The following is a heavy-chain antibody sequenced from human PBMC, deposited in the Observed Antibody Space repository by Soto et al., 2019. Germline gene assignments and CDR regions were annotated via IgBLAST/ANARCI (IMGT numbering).Heavy chain of an antibody. J-gene: IGHJ4*02. CDR1: GFTFDDYA. V-gene: IGHV3-9*01. CDR3: ATIDY. CDR2: ISWNSGSI. Sequence: PVGSLRLSCAASGFTFDDYAMHWVRQAPGKGLEWVSGISWNSGSIGYADSVKGRFTISRDNAKNSLYLQMNSLRAEDTALYYCATIDYWGQGTLVTVSS.